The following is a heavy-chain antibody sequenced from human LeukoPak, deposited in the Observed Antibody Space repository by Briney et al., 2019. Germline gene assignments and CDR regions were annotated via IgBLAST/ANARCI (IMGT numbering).Heavy chain of an antibody. J-gene: IGHJ4*02. Sequence: ASVKVSCKASGGTFISYAISWVRQAPGQGLEWMGGIIPILGTANYAQKFQGRVTITADESTSTAYMELSSLRSEDTAVYYCARDHYDFWSGYSSSFDYWGQGTLVTVSS. D-gene: IGHD3-3*01. V-gene: IGHV1-69*13. CDR3: ARDHYDFWSGYSSSFDY. CDR2: IIPILGTA. CDR1: GGTFISYA.